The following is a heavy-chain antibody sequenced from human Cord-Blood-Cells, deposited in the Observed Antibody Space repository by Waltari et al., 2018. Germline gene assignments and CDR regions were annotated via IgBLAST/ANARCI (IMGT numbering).Heavy chain of an antibody. V-gene: IGHV3-49*05. Sequence: EVQLVESGGALVKPGRSLRLSCTASGFTFGDYAMSWFRQAPGKGLEWVGFIRSKAYGGTTEYAASVKGRFTISRDDSKSIAYLQMNSLKTEDTAVYYCTRSRTGDGGPFDYWGQGTLVTVSS. J-gene: IGHJ4*02. CDR2: IRSKAYGGTT. CDR1: GFTFGDYA. D-gene: IGHD7-27*01. CDR3: TRSRTGDGGPFDY.